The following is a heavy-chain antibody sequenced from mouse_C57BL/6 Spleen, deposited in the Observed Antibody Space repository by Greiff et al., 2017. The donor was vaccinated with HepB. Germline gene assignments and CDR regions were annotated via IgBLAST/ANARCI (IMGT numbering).Heavy chain of an antibody. V-gene: IGHV1-52*01. CDR1: GYTFTSYW. CDR3: ARDGYYGFAY. Sequence: VQLQQSGAELVRPGSSVKLSCKASGYTFTSYWMHWVKQRPIQGLEWIGNIDPSDSETHYNQKFKDKATLTVDKSSSTAYMQRSSLTSEDSAVYYCARDGYYGFAYWGQGTLVTVSA. CDR2: IDPSDSET. D-gene: IGHD2-3*01. J-gene: IGHJ3*01.